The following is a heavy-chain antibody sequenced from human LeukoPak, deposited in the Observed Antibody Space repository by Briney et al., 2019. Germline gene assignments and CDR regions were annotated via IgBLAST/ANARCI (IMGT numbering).Heavy chain of an antibody. D-gene: IGHD3-3*01. J-gene: IGHJ6*02. CDR2: IMPILGIA. CDR1: GGTFSSYA. Sequence: ASVKVSCKASGGTFSSYAISWVRQAPGQGLEWMGRIMPILGIANYAQKFQGRVTITADKSTSTAYMELSSLRSEDTAVYHCARDRTIFGVVIIPYGMDVWGQGTTVTVSS. CDR3: ARDRTIFGVVIIPYGMDV. V-gene: IGHV1-69*04.